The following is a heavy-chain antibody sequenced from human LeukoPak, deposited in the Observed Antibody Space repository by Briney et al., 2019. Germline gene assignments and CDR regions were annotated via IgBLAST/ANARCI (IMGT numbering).Heavy chain of an antibody. CDR3: TRANGYGLIDY. J-gene: IGHJ4*02. V-gene: IGHV4-39*07. CDR2: IYYSGNT. CDR1: GGSISNYY. Sequence: PSETLSLTCTVSGGSISNYYWGWIRQAPGKGLEWIGSIYYSGNTYYNSSLKSRVTISLDTSKNQFSLNLFSVTAADTAMYYCTRANGYGLIDYGGQGTLVTVSS. D-gene: IGHD3-10*01.